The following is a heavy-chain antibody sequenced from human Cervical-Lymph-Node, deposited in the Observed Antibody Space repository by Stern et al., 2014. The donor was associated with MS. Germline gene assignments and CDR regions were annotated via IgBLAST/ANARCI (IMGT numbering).Heavy chain of an antibody. Sequence: QVQLVQSGAAVKKPGASAKGSCKASGNTFTSYDINWVRQGTGQGLEGMGWMNPYSGNAVYAQKFQGRVTMTRDTSTSTAYLELTSLRSEDTAVFYCARGRELLSLDYWGQGTLVTVSS. CDR2: MNPYSGNA. J-gene: IGHJ4*02. CDR1: GNTFTSYD. CDR3: ARGRELLSLDY. D-gene: IGHD1-26*01. V-gene: IGHV1-8*01.